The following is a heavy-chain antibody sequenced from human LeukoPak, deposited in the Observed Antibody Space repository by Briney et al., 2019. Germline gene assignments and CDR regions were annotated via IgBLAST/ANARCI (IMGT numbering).Heavy chain of an antibody. CDR1: GGTFSSYA. D-gene: IGHD2-2*01. Sequence: SVKVSCKASGGTFSSYAISWVRQAPGQGLEWMGGVIPIFGTANYAQKFQGRVTITADESTSTAYMELSSLRSEDTAVYYCARGYCSSTSCYAGIFWFDPWGQGTLVTVSS. CDR2: VIPIFGTA. V-gene: IGHV1-69*13. J-gene: IGHJ5*02. CDR3: ARGYCSSTSCYAGIFWFDP.